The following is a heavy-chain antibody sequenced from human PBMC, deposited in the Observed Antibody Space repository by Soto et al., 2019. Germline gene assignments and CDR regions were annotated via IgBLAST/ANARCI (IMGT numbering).Heavy chain of an antibody. CDR2: ISYDGSNK. V-gene: IGHV3-30*18. J-gene: IGHJ6*02. CDR1: GFTFSSYG. Sequence: QVQLVESGGGVVQPGRSLRLSCAASGFTFSSYGMHWVRQAPGKGLEWVAVISYDGSNKYYADSVKGRFTISRDNSKNTLYLQMNSPRAEDTAVYYCAKDSSSWYPAHYYGMDVWGQGTTVTVSS. D-gene: IGHD6-13*01. CDR3: AKDSSSWYPAHYYGMDV.